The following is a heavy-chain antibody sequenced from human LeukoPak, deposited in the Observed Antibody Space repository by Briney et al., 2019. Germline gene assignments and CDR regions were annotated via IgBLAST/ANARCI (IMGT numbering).Heavy chain of an antibody. CDR1: GYTFTSYG. CDR3: ARDSDIVSFDY. J-gene: IGHJ4*02. D-gene: IGHD5/OR15-5a*01. Sequence: ASVKVSCKASGYTFTSYGISWVRQAPGQGLEWMGWISAYNGNTNYAQKLQGRVTMTTDTSTSTVYMELSSLRSEDTAVYYCARDSDIVSFDYWGQGTLVTVSS. V-gene: IGHV1-18*01. CDR2: ISAYNGNT.